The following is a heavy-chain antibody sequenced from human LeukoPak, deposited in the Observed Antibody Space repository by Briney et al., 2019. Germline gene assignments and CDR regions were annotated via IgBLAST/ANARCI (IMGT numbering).Heavy chain of an antibody. CDR3: ASYYYDSSSYYEPFDY. CDR1: GGSFSGYY. J-gene: IGHJ4*02. D-gene: IGHD3-22*01. Sequence: SETLSLTCAVYGGSFSGYYWSWIRQPPGKGLEWIGEINHSGSTNYNPFLKSRVTISVDTSKNLFSLNLGSVTAADAAVYYCASYYYDSSSYYEPFDYWGQGTLVTVSS. CDR2: INHSGST. V-gene: IGHV4-34*01.